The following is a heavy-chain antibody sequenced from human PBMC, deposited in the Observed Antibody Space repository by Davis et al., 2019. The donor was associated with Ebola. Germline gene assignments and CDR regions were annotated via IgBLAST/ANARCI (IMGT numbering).Heavy chain of an antibody. D-gene: IGHD6-13*01. Sequence: AASVKVSCKASGGTFSSYAISWVRQAPGQGLEWMGRIIPILGIANYAQKFQGRVTITADKSTSTAYMELSSLRSEDTAVYYCAREGHSSSQYYFDYWGQGTLVTVSS. CDR3: AREGHSSSQYYFDY. J-gene: IGHJ4*02. V-gene: IGHV1-69*04. CDR1: GGTFSSYA. CDR2: IIPILGIA.